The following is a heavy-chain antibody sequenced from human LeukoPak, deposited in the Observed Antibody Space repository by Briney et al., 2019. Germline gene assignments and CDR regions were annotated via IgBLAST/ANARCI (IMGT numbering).Heavy chain of an antibody. CDR2: IYHSGST. V-gene: IGHV4-4*02. Sequence: SETLSLTCAVSGGTLSSSNWWSWVRQPPGKGLEWIGEIYHSGSTNYNPSLKSRVTISVDKSKNQFSLKLSSVTAADTAVYYCASAEVHLPYYYYGMDVWGKGTTVTVSS. CDR1: GGTLSSSNW. CDR3: ASAEVHLPYYYYGMDV. J-gene: IGHJ6*04.